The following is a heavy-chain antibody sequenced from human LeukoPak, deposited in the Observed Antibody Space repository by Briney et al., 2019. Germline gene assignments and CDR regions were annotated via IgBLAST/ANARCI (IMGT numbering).Heavy chain of an antibody. Sequence: KPSETLSLTCTVSGGSISSYYWSWIRQPPGKGLEWIGYIYYSGSTNYNPSLKSRVTISVDTSKNQFSLKLSSVTAADTAVYYCARDLRGLRLNWFDPWGQGTQVTVSS. CDR3: ARDLRGLRLNWFDP. CDR2: IYYSGST. V-gene: IGHV4-59*01. J-gene: IGHJ5*02. D-gene: IGHD4-17*01. CDR1: GGSISSYY.